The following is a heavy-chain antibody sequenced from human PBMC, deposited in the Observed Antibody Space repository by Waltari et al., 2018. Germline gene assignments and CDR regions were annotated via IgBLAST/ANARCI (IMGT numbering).Heavy chain of an antibody. D-gene: IGHD4-17*01. CDR2: ISSSSSTI. V-gene: IGHV3-48*01. CDR1: GFTFSSYS. Sequence: EVQLVESGGGLVQPGGSLRLSCAASGFTFSSYSMNWVRQAPGKGREWVSYISSSSSTIYSADYVKGRFTISRDNAKNSLYLQMNSLRAEDTAVYYCARLSVTLPVWGQGTLVTVSS. J-gene: IGHJ4*02. CDR3: ARLSVTLPV.